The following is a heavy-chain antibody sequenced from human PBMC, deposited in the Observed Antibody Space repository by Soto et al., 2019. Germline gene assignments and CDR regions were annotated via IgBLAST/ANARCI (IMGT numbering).Heavy chain of an antibody. CDR3: ARKFLRWFNSAEDAFDI. V-gene: IGHV3-30-3*01. CDR1: GFTFSSYA. Sequence: QPGGSLRLSCAASGFTFSSYAMHWVRQAPGKGLEWVAVISYDGSNKYYADSVKGRFTISRDNSKNTLYLQMNSLRAEDTAVYYCARKFLRWFNSAEDAFDIWGQGTMVTVSS. CDR2: ISYDGSNK. J-gene: IGHJ3*02. D-gene: IGHD4-17*01.